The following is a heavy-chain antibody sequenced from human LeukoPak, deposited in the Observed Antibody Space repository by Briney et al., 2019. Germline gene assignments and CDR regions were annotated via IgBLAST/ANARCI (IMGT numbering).Heavy chain of an antibody. V-gene: IGHV4-34*01. Sequence: SETLSLTCAVYGGSFTGYYWSWIRQPPGKGLEWIGEINHSGNTNYNPSLMSRVTISKDTSKNQFSLRLTSVTAADTAVYYCARGPDSGSYYAWFDPWGQGTLVTVSS. D-gene: IGHD1-26*01. J-gene: IGHJ5*02. CDR3: ARGPDSGSYYAWFDP. CDR1: GGSFTGYY. CDR2: INHSGNT.